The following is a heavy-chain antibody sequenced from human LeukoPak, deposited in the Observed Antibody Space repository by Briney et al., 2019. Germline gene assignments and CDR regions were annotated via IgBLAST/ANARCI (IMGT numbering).Heavy chain of an antibody. V-gene: IGHV3-23*01. CDR2: ISGSGGST. CDR1: GFTFSSYA. D-gene: IGHD3-22*01. CDR3: ARHLVVITTGDY. J-gene: IGHJ4*02. Sequence: GGSLRLSCAASGFTFSSYAMSWVRQAPGKGLEWVSAISGSGGSTYYADSVKGRFTISRDNSKNTLYLQMNCLRAEDTAVYYCARHLVVITTGDYWGQGTLVTVSS.